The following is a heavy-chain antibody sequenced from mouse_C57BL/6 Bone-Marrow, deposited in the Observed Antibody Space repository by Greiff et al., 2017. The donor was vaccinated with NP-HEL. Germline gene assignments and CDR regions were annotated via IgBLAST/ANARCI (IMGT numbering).Heavy chain of an antibody. J-gene: IGHJ2*01. CDR2: ISSGGSYT. CDR1: GFTFSSYG. Sequence: EVHLVESGGDLVKPGGSLILSCAASGFTFSSYGMSWVRQTPDKRLEWVATISSGGSYTYYPDSVKGRFTISRDNAKNTLYLQMSSLKSEDTAMYYCARRRLLSYYFDYWGQGTTLTVSS. CDR3: ARRRLLSYYFDY. D-gene: IGHD2-3*01. V-gene: IGHV5-6*01.